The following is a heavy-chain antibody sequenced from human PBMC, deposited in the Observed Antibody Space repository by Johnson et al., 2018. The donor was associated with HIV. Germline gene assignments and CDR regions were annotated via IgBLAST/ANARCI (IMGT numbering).Heavy chain of an antibody. V-gene: IGHV3-11*01. CDR3: ARVGVDDAFDF. CDR2: MSSSGSTI. D-gene: IGHD2-15*01. J-gene: IGHJ3*01. CDR1: GFSFSDYY. Sequence: QVQLVESGGGLVKPGGSLRLSCVASGFSFSDYYMSWIRQAPGKGLEWISYMSSSGSTIYHAEYVKGRFTITRDNAKKSLYQQMNSLRVEDTALYYVARVGVDDAFDFWGQGTMVTVSS.